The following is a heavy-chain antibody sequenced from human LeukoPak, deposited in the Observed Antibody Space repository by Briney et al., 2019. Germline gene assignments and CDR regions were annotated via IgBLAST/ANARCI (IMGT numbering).Heavy chain of an antibody. CDR2: INHNGNVN. D-gene: IGHD6-13*01. V-gene: IGHV3-7*03. J-gene: IGHJ4*02. CDR3: AKGLGEQQLVPLDY. CDR1: GFTFSSYW. Sequence: GGSLRLSCAASGFTFSSYWMNWARQAPGKGLEWVASINHNGNVNYYVDSVKGRFTISRDNAKNSLYLQMSNLRAEDTALYYCAKGLGEQQLVPLDYWGQGTLVTVSS.